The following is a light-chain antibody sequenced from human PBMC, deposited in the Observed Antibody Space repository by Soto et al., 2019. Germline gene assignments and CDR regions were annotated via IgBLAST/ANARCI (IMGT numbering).Light chain of an antibody. V-gene: IGKV1-8*01. CDR2: APS. CDR3: QQYGSSPPIT. J-gene: IGKJ5*01. Sequence: AIRMTQPPSSFSASTGDRVTITCRVSQGISSYLAWYQQRPGKAPKLLIYAPSTLQSGVPSRFSGSRSGTDFTLTISRLEPEDFAVYYCQQYGSSPPITFGQGTRLEIK. CDR1: QGISSY.